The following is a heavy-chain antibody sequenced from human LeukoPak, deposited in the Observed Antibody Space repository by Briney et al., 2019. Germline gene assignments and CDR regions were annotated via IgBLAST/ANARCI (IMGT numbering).Heavy chain of an antibody. CDR2: IYYDGSA. Sequence: PSETLSLTCIVSGDSISRGGYYWSWIRHHPGEGLEWIGYIYYDGSADYNPSLESRVTISVDTSKNQFSLRLASVTAADTAVYYCARHGGPTAMARKPGLNWFDPWGQGTLVTVSS. V-gene: IGHV4-31*03. CDR1: GDSISRGGYY. J-gene: IGHJ5*02. D-gene: IGHD5-18*01. CDR3: ARHGGPTAMARKPGLNWFDP.